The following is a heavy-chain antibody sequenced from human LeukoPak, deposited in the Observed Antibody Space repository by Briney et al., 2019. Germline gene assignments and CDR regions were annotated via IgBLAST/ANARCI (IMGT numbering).Heavy chain of an antibody. CDR2: INHSGST. D-gene: IGHD3-22*01. V-gene: IGHV4-34*01. J-gene: IGHJ4*02. CDR3: ARGRRGYYDSSGYYPY. CDR1: GGSFSGYY. Sequence: SETLSLTCAVYGGSFSGYYWSWIRQPPGKGLEWIGEINHSGSTNYNPSLESRVTISVDTSKNRFSLKLSSVTAADTAVYYCARGRRGYYDSSGYYPYWGQGTLVTVSS.